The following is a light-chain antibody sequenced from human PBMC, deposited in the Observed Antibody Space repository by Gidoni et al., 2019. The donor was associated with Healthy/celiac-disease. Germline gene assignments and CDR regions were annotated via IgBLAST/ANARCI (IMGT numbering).Light chain of an antibody. Sequence: QSALTHPPSLSGAPGPRVTISCTGSSSNIGAGYDVHWYQQLPGTAPKLLIYGNSNRPSGVPDRFSGSKSGTSASLAITGLQAEDEADYYCQSYDSSLSGWLFGGGTKLTVL. CDR1: SSNIGAGYD. CDR3: QSYDSSLSGWL. V-gene: IGLV1-40*01. J-gene: IGLJ3*02. CDR2: GNS.